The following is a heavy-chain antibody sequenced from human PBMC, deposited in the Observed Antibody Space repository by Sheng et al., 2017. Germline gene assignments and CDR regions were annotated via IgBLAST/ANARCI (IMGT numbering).Heavy chain of an antibody. J-gene: IGHJ3*02. D-gene: IGHD1-1*01. CDR1: DSRLVSYA. V-gene: IGHV3-23*04. CDR2: ISGSGGNT. Sequence: EVQLVESGGGLVQPGGSRRDSPVQPLDSRLVSYAMSWVRQAPGKGLEWVSSISGSGGNTFYADSVRGRFTISRDNSKNTLYLQLNSLRAEDTALYYCANVVSRGQLISKGDFDIWGQGTMVTVSS. CDR3: ANVVSRGQLISKGDFDI.